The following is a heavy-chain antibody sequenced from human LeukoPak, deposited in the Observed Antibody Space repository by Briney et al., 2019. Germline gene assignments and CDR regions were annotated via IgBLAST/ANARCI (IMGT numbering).Heavy chain of an antibody. CDR2: INHSGST. CDR3: ARRMVRGVLSTTYWYFDL. Sequence: SETLSLTCTVSGGSISSYYWSWIRQPPGKGLEWIGEINHSGSTNYNPSLKSRVTISVDTSKNQFSLKLSSVTAADTAVYYCARRMVRGVLSTTYWYFDLWGRGTLVTVSS. V-gene: IGHV4-34*01. CDR1: GGSISSYY. D-gene: IGHD3-10*01. J-gene: IGHJ2*01.